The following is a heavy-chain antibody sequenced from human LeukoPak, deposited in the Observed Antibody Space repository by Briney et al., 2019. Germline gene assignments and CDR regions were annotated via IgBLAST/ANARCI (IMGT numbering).Heavy chain of an antibody. J-gene: IGHJ5*02. D-gene: IGHD6-19*01. V-gene: IGHV3-21*01. CDR2: ISSSSSYI. Sequence: GGSLRLSCAASGFTFSSYSMNWVRQAPGKGLEWVSSISSSSSYIYYADSVKGRFTISRDDAKNSLYLQMNSLRAEDTAVYYCARTIGIAVAATWGQGTLVTVSS. CDR3: ARTIGIAVAAT. CDR1: GFTFSSYS.